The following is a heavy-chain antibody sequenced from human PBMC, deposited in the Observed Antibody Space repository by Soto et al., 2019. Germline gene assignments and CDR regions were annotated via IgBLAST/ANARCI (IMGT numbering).Heavy chain of an antibody. CDR3: ARAHGSSWYNWFDP. V-gene: IGHV1-69*01. D-gene: IGHD6-13*01. Sequence: QVLLVQSGAELQKPGSSVKVSCKASGGTFSSYGISWLRQAPGRGLEWMGGIIPLFGTTNYAQKFRGRVTVTADESTSTAYMELIGLRFEYTDVYYCARAHGSSWYNWFDPWGQGNLVTVSS. J-gene: IGHJ5*02. CDR2: IIPLFGTT. CDR1: GGTFSSYG.